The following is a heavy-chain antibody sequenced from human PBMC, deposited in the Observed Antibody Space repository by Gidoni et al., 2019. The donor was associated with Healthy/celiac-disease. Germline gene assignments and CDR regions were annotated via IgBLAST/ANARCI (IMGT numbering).Heavy chain of an antibody. J-gene: IGHJ4*02. Sequence: QVQLQESGPGLVKPSQTLSLTCTVSGGSISSGEYYWSWIRQPPGKGLEWVGYINYSGSPSYNPSLKSRVTRSADTSKNQFSLKLSAVTAADTAVYYCARVEGGDDYGDYSFWYFDYWGQGTLVTVSS. CDR2: INYSGSP. CDR1: GGSISSGEYY. D-gene: IGHD4-17*01. V-gene: IGHV4-30-4*01. CDR3: ARVEGGDDYGDYSFWYFDY.